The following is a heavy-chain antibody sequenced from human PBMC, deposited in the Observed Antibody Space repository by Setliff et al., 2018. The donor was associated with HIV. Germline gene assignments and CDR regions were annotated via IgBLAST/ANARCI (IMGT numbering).Heavy chain of an antibody. CDR1: GGPISSYY. CDR2: IYYSGRT. Sequence: SETLSLTCSVSGGPISSYYWSWIRQPPGKGLEWIGYIYYSGRTNYNPSLKSRVTISLGTSKNQFSLKLSSVTAADTAVYYCARHLYYYDNNGYLQPYYYMDVWGKGTTVTVSS. J-gene: IGHJ6*03. CDR3: ARHLYYYDNNGYLQPYYYMDV. V-gene: IGHV4-59*08. D-gene: IGHD3-22*01.